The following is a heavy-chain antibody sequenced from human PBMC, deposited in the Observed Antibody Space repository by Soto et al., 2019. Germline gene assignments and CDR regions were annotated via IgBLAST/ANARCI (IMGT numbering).Heavy chain of an antibody. J-gene: IGHJ6*02. Sequence: ASVKVSCKASGYTFTIYAMHWVRQAPGQRLEWMGWINAGNGNTKYSQKFQGRVTITRDTSASTAYMELSSLRSDDTAVYYCARDGGGYVDTAMSDVWGQGTTVTVSS. CDR1: GYTFTIYA. CDR2: INAGNGNT. V-gene: IGHV1-3*01. CDR3: ARDGGGYVDTAMSDV. D-gene: IGHD5-18*01.